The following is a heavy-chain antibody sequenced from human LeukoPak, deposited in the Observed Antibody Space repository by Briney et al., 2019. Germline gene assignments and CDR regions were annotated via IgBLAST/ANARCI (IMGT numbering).Heavy chain of an antibody. CDR1: GFTFSYYG. V-gene: IGHV3-30*02. D-gene: IGHD6-19*01. Sequence: GGSLRLSCTASGFTFSYYGMHWVRQAPGKGLEWVAFIRYDGSNKYYADSVKGRFTISRDNSKNTLYLQMNSLRAEDTAVYYCAKERGVAVAVIDHWGQGTLVTVFS. CDR2: IRYDGSNK. J-gene: IGHJ5*02. CDR3: AKERGVAVAVIDH.